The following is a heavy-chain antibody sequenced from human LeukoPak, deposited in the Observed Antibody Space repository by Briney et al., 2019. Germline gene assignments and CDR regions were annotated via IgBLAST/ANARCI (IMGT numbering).Heavy chain of an antibody. Sequence: PGGSLRLSCTASGFTFSGYAMNWVRQAPGKGPEWLSYISSSSNTIYYADSVKGRFTISRDNAKNSLYLQMNSLRAEDTAVYYCAKDRRHIVVVPANNAFDIWGQGTMVTVSS. D-gene: IGHD2-2*01. CDR1: GFTFSGYA. V-gene: IGHV3-48*01. CDR2: ISSSSNTI. CDR3: AKDRRHIVVVPANNAFDI. J-gene: IGHJ3*02.